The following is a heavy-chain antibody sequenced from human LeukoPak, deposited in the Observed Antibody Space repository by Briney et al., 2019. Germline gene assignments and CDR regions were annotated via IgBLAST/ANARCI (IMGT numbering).Heavy chain of an antibody. Sequence: QPGGSLRLSCAASGFTFSSYAMSWVRPAPGKGLEWVSAISGSGGSTYYADSVKGRFTISRDNSKNTLYLQMNSLRAEDTAVYYCAKDLEGHGYSYGIDYWGQGTLVTVSS. CDR1: GFTFSSYA. J-gene: IGHJ4*02. CDR3: AKDLEGHGYSYGIDY. CDR2: ISGSGGST. V-gene: IGHV3-23*01. D-gene: IGHD5-18*01.